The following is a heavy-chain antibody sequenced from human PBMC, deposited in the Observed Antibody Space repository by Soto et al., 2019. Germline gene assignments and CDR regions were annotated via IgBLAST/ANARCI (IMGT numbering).Heavy chain of an antibody. Sequence: SETLSLTCAVSGGSLRGHYWSWIRQSPEKGLEWIGEINPSGFSNYTPTLKSRATNPRDASKTQYSLRLSSITPAHSAVYFPATAAVKLGPTLFDSWGQGPRDTVS. V-gene: IGHV4-34*01. J-gene: IGHJ4*02. D-gene: IGHD1-26*01. CDR3: ATAAVKLGPTLFDS. CDR1: GGSLRGHY. CDR2: INPSGFS.